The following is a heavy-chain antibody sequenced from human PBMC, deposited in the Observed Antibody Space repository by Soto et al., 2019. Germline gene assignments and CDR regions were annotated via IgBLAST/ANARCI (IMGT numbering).Heavy chain of an antibody. CDR2: ISSNGGST. CDR1: GFTFSSYA. Sequence: GGSLRLSCEASGFTFSSYAMHWVRQAPGKGLEYVSAISSNGGSTYYANSVKGRFTISRDNSKNTLYLQMGSLRAEDMAVYYFARASTNPPYGGNYFDYWGQGTLVTVSS. CDR3: ARASTNPPYGGNYFDY. V-gene: IGHV3-64*01. D-gene: IGHD4-17*01. J-gene: IGHJ4*02.